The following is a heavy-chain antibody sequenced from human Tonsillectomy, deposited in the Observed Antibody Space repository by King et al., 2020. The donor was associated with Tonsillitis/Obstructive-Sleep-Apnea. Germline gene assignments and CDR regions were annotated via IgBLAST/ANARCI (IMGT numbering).Heavy chain of an antibody. CDR3: ARERKITIFGVVSAFDI. CDR2: IYYSGST. J-gene: IGHJ3*02. Sequence: LQESGPGLVKPSQTLSLTCTVSGGSISSGGYYWSWIRQHPGKGLEWIGYIYYSGSTYYNPSLKSRVTISVDTPNNQFSLKLGSVTAAATAVYYCARERKITIFGVVSAFDIWGQGTMVTVSS. D-gene: IGHD3-3*01. V-gene: IGHV4-31*03. CDR1: GGSISSGGYY.